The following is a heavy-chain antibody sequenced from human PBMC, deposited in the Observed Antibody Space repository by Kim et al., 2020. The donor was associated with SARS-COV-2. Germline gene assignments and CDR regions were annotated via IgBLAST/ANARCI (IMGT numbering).Heavy chain of an antibody. CDR3: ARGNLAGVVPPAHAFDY. CDR2: INHIGST. CDR1: GGSFSGYY. J-gene: IGHJ4*02. D-gene: IGHD2-2*01. Sequence: SETLSLTCTVYGGSFSGYYWSWIRQPPGKGLEWIGEINHIGSTNYNPSLKSRVTISVDTSKNQFSLKLISVTAADTSVYYCARGNLAGVVPPAHAFDYWGQGTLVTVSS. V-gene: IGHV4-34*01.